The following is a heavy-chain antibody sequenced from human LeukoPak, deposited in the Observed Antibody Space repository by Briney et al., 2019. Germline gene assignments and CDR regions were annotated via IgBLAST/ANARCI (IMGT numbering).Heavy chain of an antibody. D-gene: IGHD6-13*01. Sequence: PGGSLRLSCAASGFTVSWNDMSWVRQAPGKGLEWVSVIYSGGSTYYADSVKGRFTISRDNSKNTLYLQMNSLRAEDTAVYYCARDSLAAAGMYYYYGMDVWGQGTTVTVSS. CDR2: IYSGGST. CDR1: GFTVSWND. J-gene: IGHJ6*02. CDR3: ARDSLAAAGMYYYYGMDV. V-gene: IGHV3-66*01.